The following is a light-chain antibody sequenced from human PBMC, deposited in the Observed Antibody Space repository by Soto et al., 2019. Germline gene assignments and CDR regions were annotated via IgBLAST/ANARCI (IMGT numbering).Light chain of an antibody. CDR2: KAS. CDR1: QTISSW. V-gene: IGKV1-5*03. CDR3: QHYNSYSEA. J-gene: IGKJ1*01. Sequence: DIQMTQSPSTLSGSFGDRVTITCGASQTISSWLAWYQQKKGKAPKLLIYKASTLKSGVPSRFSGSGSGTEFTLTISSLQTDDFATYYCQHYNSYSEAFGQGTKVDIK.